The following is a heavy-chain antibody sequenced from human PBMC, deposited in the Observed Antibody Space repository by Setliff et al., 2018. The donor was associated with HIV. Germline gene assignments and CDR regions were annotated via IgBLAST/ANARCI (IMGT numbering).Heavy chain of an antibody. J-gene: IGHJ6*02. Sequence: GGSLRLSCAAYGFFFNKAWMSWVRQAPGKGLEWVGRIKSKIDGGTIDYAAPLKGRFTISRDDPKHTLFLQLNSLGADDTAVYFCARPTNIDTLYYGSQTFYMYYYGLDVWGQGTTVTVSS. D-gene: IGHD1-26*01. CDR3: ARPTNIDTLYYGSQTFYMYYYGLDV. CDR1: GFFFNKAW. CDR2: IKSKIDGGTI. V-gene: IGHV3-15*01.